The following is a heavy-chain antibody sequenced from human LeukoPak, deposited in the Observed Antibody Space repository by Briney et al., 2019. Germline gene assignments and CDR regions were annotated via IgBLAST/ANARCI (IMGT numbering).Heavy chain of an antibody. J-gene: IGHJ4*02. CDR3: TRITMIVVVITPYYFDY. CDR1: GFTFGDYA. D-gene: IGHD3-22*01. Sequence: GGSLRLSCTASGFTFGDYAMSWVRQAPGKGLEWVGFIRSKAYGGTTEYAASVKGRFTIPRDDSKSIAYLQMNSLKTEDTAVYYCTRITMIVVVITPYYFDYWGQGTLVTVSS. V-gene: IGHV3-49*04. CDR2: IRSKAYGGTT.